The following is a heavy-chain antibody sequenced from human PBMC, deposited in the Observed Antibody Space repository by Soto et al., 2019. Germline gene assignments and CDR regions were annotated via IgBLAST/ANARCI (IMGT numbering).Heavy chain of an antibody. J-gene: IGHJ4*02. D-gene: IGHD3-9*01. Sequence: QVQLVQSGAEVKKPGSSVKVSCKASGGTFSSYAISWVRQAPGQGLEWMGGIIPIFGTAHYAQKFQGRVTITRDDSTSTAYMGLSSLSSEDTAVDYCAGAILTGYYHLSFDYWGQGTLVTVSS. V-gene: IGHV1-69*05. CDR2: IIPIFGTA. CDR1: GGTFSSYA. CDR3: AGAILTGYYHLSFDY.